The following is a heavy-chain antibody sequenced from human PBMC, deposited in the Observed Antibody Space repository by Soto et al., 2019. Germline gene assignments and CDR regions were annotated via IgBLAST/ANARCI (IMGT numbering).Heavy chain of an antibody. J-gene: IGHJ4*02. D-gene: IGHD6-13*01. CDR2: IYYSGST. CDR1: GGSISSYY. CDR3: ARVITPGSSWGGFDY. Sequence: QVQLQESGPGLVKPSETLSLTCTVSGGSISSYYGSWIRQPPGKGLEWIGYIYYSGSTNYNPSLKSRVTISVDTSKNQFSLKLSYVTAADTAAYYCARVITPGSSWGGFDYWGQGTLGNGSS. V-gene: IGHV4-59*01.